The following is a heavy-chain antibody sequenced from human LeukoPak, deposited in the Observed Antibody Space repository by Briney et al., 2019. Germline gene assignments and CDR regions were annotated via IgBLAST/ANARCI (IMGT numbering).Heavy chain of an antibody. Sequence: SETETLICTVSGGSMSSYYWSWIRQPPGKGLEWIGYISDIGSINYNPSLRSRVTISFDTSRNQFSLKLSSVTAADTALYYCARTPGYIYGFRWFDPWGQGTLVTVSS. J-gene: IGHJ5*02. D-gene: IGHD5-18*01. CDR3: ARTPGYIYGFRWFDP. CDR1: GGSMSSYY. CDR2: ISDIGSI. V-gene: IGHV4-4*09.